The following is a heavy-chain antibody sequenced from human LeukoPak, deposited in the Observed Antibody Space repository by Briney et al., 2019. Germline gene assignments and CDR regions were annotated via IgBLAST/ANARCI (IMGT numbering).Heavy chain of an antibody. CDR1: GFTFDDNG. CDR2: INWNGGST. D-gene: IGHD3-10*01. J-gene: IGHJ6*03. Sequence: PGGSLRLSCAASGFTFDDNGMSWARQAPGKGLEWVSGINWNGGSTGYADSVKGRFTISRDNAKNSLYLQMNSLRAEDTALYYCARKAGSQQGYYYYMDVWGKGTTVTVSS. V-gene: IGHV3-20*04. CDR3: ARKAGSQQGYYYYMDV.